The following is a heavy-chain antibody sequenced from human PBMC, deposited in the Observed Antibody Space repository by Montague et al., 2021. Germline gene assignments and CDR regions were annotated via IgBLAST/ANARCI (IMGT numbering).Heavy chain of an antibody. Sequence: SETLSLTCTVSGDSMNTYKWNWIRQPPGKGLEWIGYIYSSGNTSYNPSLKSRVTISVDTSRDQFSLEVSSVTAADTAMYYCAREWSGFDFWGYGTMVTVSS. J-gene: IGHJ3*01. CDR2: IYSSGNT. D-gene: IGHD1-26*01. CDR3: AREWSGFDF. V-gene: IGHV4-59*01. CDR1: GDSMNTYK.